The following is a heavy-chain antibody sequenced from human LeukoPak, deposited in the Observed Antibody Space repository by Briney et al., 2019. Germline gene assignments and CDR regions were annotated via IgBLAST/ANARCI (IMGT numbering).Heavy chain of an antibody. D-gene: IGHD3-9*01. CDR1: GSTFSSYA. CDR2: ISGSGGST. J-gene: IGHJ4*02. CDR3: ATNGPQLRYFDWLPRHFDY. Sequence: PGGSLRLSCAASGSTFSSYAMSWVRQAPGKGLEWVSAISGSGGSTYYADSVKGRFTISRDNSKNTLYLQMNSLRAEDTAVYYCATNGPQLRYFDWLPRHFDYWGQGTLVTVSS. V-gene: IGHV3-23*01.